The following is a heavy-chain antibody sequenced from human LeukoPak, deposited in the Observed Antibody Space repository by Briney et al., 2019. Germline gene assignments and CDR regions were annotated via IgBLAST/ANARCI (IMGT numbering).Heavy chain of an antibody. J-gene: IGHJ4*02. Sequence: GASVKVSCKASGGTFSSYAISWVRQAPGQGLEWMGGIIPIFGTANYAQKFQGRVTITADKSTSTAYMELSSLRSEDTAVYYCARADPYYDSSGYPWGDFDYWGQGTLVTVSS. V-gene: IGHV1-69*06. D-gene: IGHD3-22*01. CDR3: ARADPYYDSSGYPWGDFDY. CDR2: IIPIFGTA. CDR1: GGTFSSYA.